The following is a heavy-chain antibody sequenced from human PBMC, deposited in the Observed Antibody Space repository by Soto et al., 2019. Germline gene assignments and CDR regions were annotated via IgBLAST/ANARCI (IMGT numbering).Heavy chain of an antibody. CDR1: GGSISSYY. CDR3: ARSREDYYDSSGYYSP. D-gene: IGHD3-22*01. Sequence: SETLSLTCTVSGGSISSYYWSWIRQPPGKGLEWIGYIYYSGSTNYNPSLKSRVTISVDTSKNQFSLKLSSVTAADTAVYYCARSREDYYDSSGYYSPWGQGTLVTVSS. J-gene: IGHJ5*02. V-gene: IGHV4-59*01. CDR2: IYYSGST.